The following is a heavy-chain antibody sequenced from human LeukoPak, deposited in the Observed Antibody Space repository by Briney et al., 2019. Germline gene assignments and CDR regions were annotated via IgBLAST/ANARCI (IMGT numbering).Heavy chain of an antibody. CDR1: GFTFSRHG. V-gene: IGHV3-30*18. J-gene: IGHJ4*02. D-gene: IGHD6-19*01. CDR2: ISYNGINE. Sequence: GGSLRLSCAASGFTFSRHGMHWVRQAPGKGLEWMAVISYNGINEYYADSVKGRFTISRDNSKSTLLLQMNSLRAEDTAVYYCAKVRWDNSGWYYLDSWGQGTLVTVSS. CDR3: AKVRWDNSGWYYLDS.